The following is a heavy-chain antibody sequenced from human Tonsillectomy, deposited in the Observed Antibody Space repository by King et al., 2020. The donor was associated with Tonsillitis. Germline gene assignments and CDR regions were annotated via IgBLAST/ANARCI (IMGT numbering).Heavy chain of an antibody. J-gene: IGHJ4*02. CDR1: GGSISSGGYY. D-gene: IGHD5-12*01. CDR3: ATGRYSGYSGYFDY. V-gene: IGHV4-31*03. Sequence: QLQESGPGLVKPSQTLSLTCTVSGGSISSGGYYWGWIRQHPGKGLEWIGYIYYSGSTHYNPSLKSRVTISVDTSKNQFSLKLSSVTAADTAVYYCATGRYSGYSGYFDYWGQGTLVTVSS. CDR2: IYYSGST.